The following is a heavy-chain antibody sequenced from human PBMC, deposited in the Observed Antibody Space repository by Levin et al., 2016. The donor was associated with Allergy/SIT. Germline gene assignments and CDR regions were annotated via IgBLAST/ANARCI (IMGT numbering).Heavy chain of an antibody. J-gene: IGHJ4*02. CDR3: TARSSWYGGSFDY. Sequence: VRQMPGKGLEWVGCIKSKTDGGTTDYAAPVKGRFTISRDDSKNTLYLQMNSLKTEDTAVYYCTARSSWYGGSFDYWGQGTLVTVSS. V-gene: IGHV3-15*01. CDR2: IKSKTDGGTT. D-gene: IGHD6-13*01.